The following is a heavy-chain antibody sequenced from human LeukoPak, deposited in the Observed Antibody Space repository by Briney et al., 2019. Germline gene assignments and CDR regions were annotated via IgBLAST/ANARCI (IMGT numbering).Heavy chain of an antibody. Sequence: GGSLRLSCAASGFSFSDYHMIWIRQPPGKGLEWVSYITFSGRTIHYADSVKGRFTISRDNARSSPYLQMNSLSAEDTAVYYCARLGSSWPNWFDPWGQGTLVTVSS. CDR2: ITFSGRTI. CDR3: ARLGSSWPNWFDP. CDR1: GFSFSDYH. D-gene: IGHD6-13*01. V-gene: IGHV3-11*01. J-gene: IGHJ5*02.